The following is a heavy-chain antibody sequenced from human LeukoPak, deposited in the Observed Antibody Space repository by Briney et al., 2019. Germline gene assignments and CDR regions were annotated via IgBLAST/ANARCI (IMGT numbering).Heavy chain of an antibody. V-gene: IGHV3-11*06. D-gene: IGHD3-3*01. J-gene: IGHJ3*02. CDR3: ARTYDFGRGPPGDAFDN. CDR1: GGSFSGYY. Sequence: LSLTCAVYGGSFSGYYWSWVRQAPGKGPEWVSYIDARSGITYYADSVQGRFTISRDNAKESVFLQMNGLRVDDTAVYYCARTYDFGRGPPGDAFDNWGQGTPVIVSS. CDR2: IDARSGIT.